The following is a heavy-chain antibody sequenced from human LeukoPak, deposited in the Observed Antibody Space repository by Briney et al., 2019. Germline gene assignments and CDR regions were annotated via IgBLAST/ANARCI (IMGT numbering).Heavy chain of an antibody. CDR2: IIIISSYI. CDR3: ARDRVATPTDV. J-gene: IGHJ6*04. CDR1: GFTFSSYS. D-gene: IGHD2-15*01. Sequence: GGSLRLSCAASGFTFSSYSMNWVRQAPGKGLEWVSSIIIISSYIYYADSVKGRFTISRDNAKNSLYLQMNSLRAEHTAVSYCARDRVATPTDVWGKGTTVTVSS. V-gene: IGHV3-21*01.